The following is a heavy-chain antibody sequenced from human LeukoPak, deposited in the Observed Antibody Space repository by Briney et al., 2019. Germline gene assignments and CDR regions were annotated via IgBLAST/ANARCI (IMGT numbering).Heavy chain of an antibody. Sequence: SETLSLTCAVYGGSFSGYYWSWIRQPPGKGLEWIGEINHSGSTNYNPSLKSRVTISVDTSKNQFSLKLSSVTAADTAVYYCARGPRYFDYWGQGTLVTVSP. CDR1: GGSFSGYY. V-gene: IGHV4-34*01. J-gene: IGHJ4*02. CDR2: INHSGST. CDR3: ARGPRYFDY.